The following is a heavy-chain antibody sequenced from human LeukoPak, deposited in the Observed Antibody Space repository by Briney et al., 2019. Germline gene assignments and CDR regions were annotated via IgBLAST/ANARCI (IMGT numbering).Heavy chain of an antibody. CDR1: GGSISGFY. Sequence: SETLSLTCTVSGGSISGFYWSWIRQPPGKGLEWFGYIYYTGSTNYNPSLKSRVTISVDTSKNQYSLRLTSVTAADTAVYYCARVASSVPDYWGQGTLVTVPP. V-gene: IGHV4-59*08. J-gene: IGHJ4*02. CDR2: IYYTGST. D-gene: IGHD3-10*01. CDR3: ARVASSVPDY.